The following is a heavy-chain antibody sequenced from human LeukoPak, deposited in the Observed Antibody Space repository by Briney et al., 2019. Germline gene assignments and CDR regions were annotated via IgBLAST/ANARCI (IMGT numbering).Heavy chain of an antibody. CDR2: INTSVGST. D-gene: IGHD6-13*01. Sequence: ASVKVSCKASVYTFTSYYMHWVRQTPGQGLEWMVIINTSVGSTSNAQKFQVRVTMTSDPSTSTAYMELSSLRAEDTAVYYCAREQQQYFDYWGQRTLVTVSS. V-gene: IGHV1-46*01. J-gene: IGHJ4*02. CDR3: AREQQQYFDY. CDR1: VYTFTSYY.